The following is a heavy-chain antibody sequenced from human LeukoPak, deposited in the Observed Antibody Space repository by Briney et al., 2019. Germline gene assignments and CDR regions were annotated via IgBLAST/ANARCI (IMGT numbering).Heavy chain of an antibody. CDR3: AGLGSTVKGRIDP. CDR1: GYHFTGYH. J-gene: IGHJ5*02. Sequence: ASVKVSCKASGYHFTGYHVHWVRQAPGQGLEWMGRISTDSGDADIAQKFQGRVTMTRDTSISTAYMELSRLTSDDSAVYYCAGLGSTVKGRIDPWGQGTPVIVSS. D-gene: IGHD5/OR15-5a*01. CDR2: ISTDSGDA. V-gene: IGHV1-2*02.